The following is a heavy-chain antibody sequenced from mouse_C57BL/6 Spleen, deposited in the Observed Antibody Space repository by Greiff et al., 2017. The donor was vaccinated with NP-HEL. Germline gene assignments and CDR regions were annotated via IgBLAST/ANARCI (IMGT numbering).Heavy chain of an antibody. J-gene: IGHJ2*01. V-gene: IGHV1-59*01. CDR3: ARLGVGTGYYFDY. D-gene: IGHD3-3*01. CDR2: IDPSDSYT. Sequence: QVQLKQPGAELVRPGTSVKLSCKASGYTFTSYWMHWVKQRPGQGLEWIGVIDPSDSYTNYNQKFKGKATLTVDTSSSTAYMQLSSLTSEDSAVYYCARLGVGTGYYFDYWGQGTTLTVSS. CDR1: GYTFTSYW.